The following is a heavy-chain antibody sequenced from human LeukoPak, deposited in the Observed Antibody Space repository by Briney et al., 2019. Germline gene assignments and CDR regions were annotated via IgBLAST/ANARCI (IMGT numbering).Heavy chain of an antibody. CDR2: INPNSGGT. V-gene: IGHV1-2*02. Sequence: GASVRVSCKASGYTFTGCYMHWVRQAPGQGLEWMGWINPNSGGTSYAQKFQGRVTMTRDTSISTAYMELTRLRFDDTAVYYCARAYDNNDYFDYWGQGTLATVSS. CDR3: ARAYDNNDYFDY. D-gene: IGHD3-22*01. J-gene: IGHJ4*02. CDR1: GYTFTGCY.